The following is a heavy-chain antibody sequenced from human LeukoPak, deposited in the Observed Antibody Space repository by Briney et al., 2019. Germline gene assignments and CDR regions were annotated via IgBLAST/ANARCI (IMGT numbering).Heavy chain of an antibody. D-gene: IGHD5-18*01. CDR3: AKDGSYGDFDY. CDR1: GFTFSNAW. CDR2: IKSKTDGGTT. Sequence: GGSLRLSCAASGFTFSNAWMSWVRQAPGKGLEWVGCIKSKTDGGTTDYAAPVKGRFTISRDNSKNTLYLQMNSLRAEDTAVYYCAKDGSYGDFDYWGQGTLVTVSS. V-gene: IGHV3-15*01. J-gene: IGHJ4*02.